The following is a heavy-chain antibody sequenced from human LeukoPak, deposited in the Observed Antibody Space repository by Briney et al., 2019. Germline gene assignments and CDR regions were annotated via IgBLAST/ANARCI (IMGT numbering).Heavy chain of an antibody. CDR1: GFTFSSYA. J-gene: IGHJ6*02. CDR3: AKDLGGKPYYYYGMDV. Sequence: GGSLRLSCAASGFTFSSYAMTWVRQAPGKELEWVSAISGGGGGTFYADSVKGRFTISRDNSKNTLYLQMNRLSAEDTAVYYCAKDLGGKPYYYYGMDVWGQGTTVTVSS. CDR2: ISGGGGGT. V-gene: IGHV3-23*01.